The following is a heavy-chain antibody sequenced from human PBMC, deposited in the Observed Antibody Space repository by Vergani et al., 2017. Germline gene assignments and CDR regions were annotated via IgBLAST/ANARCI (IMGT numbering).Heavy chain of an antibody. CDR1: GGSFSGYY. Sequence: QVQLQQWGAGLLKPSETLSLTCAVYGGSFSGYYWSWIRQPPGEGLEWIGEINHSGSTNYNPSLKSRVTISVDTSKNQFSLKLSSVTAADTAVYYCARGRSYYDFWSGYGNYFDYWGQGTLVTVSS. CDR2: INHSGST. D-gene: IGHD3-3*01. J-gene: IGHJ4*02. CDR3: ARGRSYYDFWSGYGNYFDY. V-gene: IGHV4-34*01.